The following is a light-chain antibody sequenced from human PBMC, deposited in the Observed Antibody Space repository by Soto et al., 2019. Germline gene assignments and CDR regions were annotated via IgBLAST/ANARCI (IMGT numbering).Light chain of an antibody. V-gene: IGLV2-23*02. J-gene: IGLJ2*01. CDR1: NIDIGKYDF. CDR3: CSYTATETVV. Sequence: QSALTQPASVSGSPGQSITISCTGSNIDIGKYDFVSWYQQHPGKVPKFLMYEVNQRPSGVSHRFSGSKSANTASLTISGLQAEDEADSYCCSYTATETVVFGGGTKVTVL. CDR2: EVN.